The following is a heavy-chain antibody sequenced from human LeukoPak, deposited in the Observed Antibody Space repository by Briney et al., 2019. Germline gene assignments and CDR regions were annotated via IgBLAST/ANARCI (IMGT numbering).Heavy chain of an antibody. CDR3: ARDPGQWLERGDY. D-gene: IGHD6-19*01. J-gene: IGHJ4*02. V-gene: IGHV3-21*01. CDR1: GFTFSSYS. CDR2: ISSSSSYI. Sequence: GGSLRLSCVASGFTFSSYSMNWVRQAPGKGLEWVSSISSSSSYIYYADSVKGRFTISRDNAKNSLYLQMNSLRAEDTAVYYCARDPGQWLERGDYWGQGTLVTVSS.